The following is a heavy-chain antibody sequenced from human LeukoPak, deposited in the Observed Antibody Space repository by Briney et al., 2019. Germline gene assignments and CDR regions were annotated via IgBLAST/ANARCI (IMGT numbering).Heavy chain of an antibody. CDR3: ARDDNYYYYGMDV. CDR2: INPNSGVT. D-gene: IGHD3-22*01. CDR1: GYTFTGYY. J-gene: IGHJ6*02. V-gene: IGHV1-2*02. Sequence: GASVKVSCKASGYTFTGYYMHWVRQAPGQGLEWMGWINPNSGVTYYEQNFQGRVTMTRDTSISTAYMELSRLRSDDTAVYYCARDDNYYYYGMDVWGQGTTVTVSS.